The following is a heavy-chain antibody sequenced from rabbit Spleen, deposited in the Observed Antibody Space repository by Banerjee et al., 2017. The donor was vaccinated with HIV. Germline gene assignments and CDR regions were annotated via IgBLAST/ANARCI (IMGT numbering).Heavy chain of an antibody. CDR3: ARDLANVIGWNFGW. CDR2: IYAGSSGST. Sequence: QSLEESGGGLVQPEGSLTLTCTASGFSFNDDYYVCWVRQAPGKGLECIACIYAGSSGSTYYASWAIGRFTISKTSSTTVTLQLTSLTAADTATYFCARDLANVIGWNFGWWGPGTLVTVS. J-gene: IGHJ4*01. CDR1: GFSFNDDYY. V-gene: IGHV1S40*01. D-gene: IGHD1-1*01.